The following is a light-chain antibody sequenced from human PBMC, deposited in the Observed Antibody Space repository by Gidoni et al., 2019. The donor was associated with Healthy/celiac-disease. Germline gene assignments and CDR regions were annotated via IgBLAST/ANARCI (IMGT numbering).Light chain of an antibody. Sequence: EIVMTPSPATLSVSPGERATLSCRASQSVSSNLAWYQQKPGQAPRLLIYGASTRATGIPARFSGSGSGTEFTLTISSLQSEDVAVYYCQQYNSWPPITFXXXTRLEIK. CDR1: QSVSSN. J-gene: IGKJ5*01. V-gene: IGKV3-15*01. CDR3: QQYNSWPPIT. CDR2: GAS.